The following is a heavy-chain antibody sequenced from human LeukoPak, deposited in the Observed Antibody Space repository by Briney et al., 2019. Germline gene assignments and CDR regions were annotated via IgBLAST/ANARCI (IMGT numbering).Heavy chain of an antibody. J-gene: IGHJ4*02. Sequence: PGGSLRLSCAASGFTFGTYGMHWVRQAPGKGREWGAFIRSEGSYRFYAGSVKGRFTISRDNSKNTLFLQMNSLRVEDTAVYSCARGETARRGALDNWGQGTLVTVSS. V-gene: IGHV3-30*02. CDR1: GFTFGTYG. D-gene: IGHD6-6*01. CDR2: IRSEGSYR. CDR3: ARGETARRGALDN.